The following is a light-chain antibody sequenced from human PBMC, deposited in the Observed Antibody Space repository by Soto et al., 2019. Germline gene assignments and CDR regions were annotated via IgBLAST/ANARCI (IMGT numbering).Light chain of an antibody. Sequence: EDVLTQSPGTLSLSPGERATLSCRASESVSSTYLAWYQHKPGQAPRLLIYGAFTRATGIPDRFSGSGSGTDFTLTISRLEPEDFAVYYCQQYGGSPPITFGQGTRLEIK. CDR2: GAF. CDR1: ESVSSTY. V-gene: IGKV3-20*01. CDR3: QQYGGSPPIT. J-gene: IGKJ5*01.